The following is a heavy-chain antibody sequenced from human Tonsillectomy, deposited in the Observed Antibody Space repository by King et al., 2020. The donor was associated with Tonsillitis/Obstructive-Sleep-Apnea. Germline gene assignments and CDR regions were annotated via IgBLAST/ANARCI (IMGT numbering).Heavy chain of an antibody. CDR2: ISYVEKNK. V-gene: IGHV3-30*18. D-gene: IGHD6-13*01. CDR1: GFTFSSYG. J-gene: IGHJ4*02. Sequence: VQLVQSGGGVVQPGRSLRLSRAASGFTFSSYGMHWVRQAPGKGLEWVAIISYVEKNKFYADSVKGRFTISRDNSKSTLYLQMNSLRTDDTAVYYCAKDLPNSWTFDYWGQGTLVTVSS. CDR3: AKDLPNSWTFDY.